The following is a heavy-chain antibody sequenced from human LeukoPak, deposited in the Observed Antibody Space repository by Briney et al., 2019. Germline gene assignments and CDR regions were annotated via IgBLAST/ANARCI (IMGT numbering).Heavy chain of an antibody. Sequence: GGSLRLSCAASGFTFSSYWMNWARQAPGKGLEWVAVIWYDGSNKYYADSVKGRFTISGDNSKNTLYLQMNSLRAEDTAVYYCARGDIVVVVAAQFDYWGQGTLVTVSS. CDR2: IWYDGSNK. CDR1: GFTFSSYW. CDR3: ARGDIVVVVAAQFDY. J-gene: IGHJ4*02. D-gene: IGHD2-15*01. V-gene: IGHV3-33*08.